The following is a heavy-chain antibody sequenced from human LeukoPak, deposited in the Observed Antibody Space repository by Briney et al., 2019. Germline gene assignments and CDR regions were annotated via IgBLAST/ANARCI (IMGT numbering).Heavy chain of an antibody. CDR2: ISSSGSTI. J-gene: IGHJ4*02. CDR3: ARSIPAGNRR. CDR1: GCTFSDYY. Sequence: PAETLRLTCAASGCTFSDYYMSWIRLPPGKGLEWVSYISSSGSTIDYADPVKGRFTISRDNDTNSLYLQLNSLRAEGTAVYYYARSIPAGNRRWGRGTLVTVSS. V-gene: IGHV3-11*01. D-gene: IGHD2-2*01.